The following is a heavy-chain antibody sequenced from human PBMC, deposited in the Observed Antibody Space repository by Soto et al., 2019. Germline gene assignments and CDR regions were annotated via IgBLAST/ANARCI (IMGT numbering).Heavy chain of an antibody. Sequence: SETLSLTCAVSGGSISSSNWWSWVRQPPGKGLEWIGEIYHSGSTNYNPSLKSRVTISVDKSKNQFSLKLSSVTAADTAVYYCAAVTTDYYYGMDVWGQGTTVTVSS. CDR3: AAVTTDYYYGMDV. V-gene: IGHV4-4*02. J-gene: IGHJ6*02. D-gene: IGHD4-17*01. CDR2: IYHSGST. CDR1: GGSISSSNW.